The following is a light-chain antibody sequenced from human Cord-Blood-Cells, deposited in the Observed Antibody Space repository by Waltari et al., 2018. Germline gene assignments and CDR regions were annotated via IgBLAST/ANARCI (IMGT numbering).Light chain of an antibody. J-gene: IGLJ2*01. CDR3: SSYTSSSTL. V-gene: IGLV2-14*01. CDR2: DVS. Sequence: QSALTQPASVSGSPGQSITIPCTGTSSDVGGYNYVSWYQQHPGTAPKLMIYDVSNRPSGVSNRFSGSKSGNTASLTISGLQAEDEADYYCSSYTSSSTLFGGGTKLTVL. CDR1: SSDVGGYNY.